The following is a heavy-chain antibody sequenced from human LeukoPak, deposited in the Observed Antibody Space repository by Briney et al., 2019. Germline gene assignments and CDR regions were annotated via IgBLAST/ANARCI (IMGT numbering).Heavy chain of an antibody. J-gene: IGHJ4*02. CDR3: ARDGRTSTAPFDY. D-gene: IGHD1-14*01. CDR1: GGPINSHF. V-gene: IGHV4-59*11. Sequence: SETLSLTCTVSGGPINSHFWSWIRQPPGEGLEWIGNFYHAGNSNLNPSLKSRVTMSIDTSKNQFSLKLRSMTAADTAVYYCARDGRTSTAPFDYWGQGTLVTVSS. CDR2: FYHAGNS.